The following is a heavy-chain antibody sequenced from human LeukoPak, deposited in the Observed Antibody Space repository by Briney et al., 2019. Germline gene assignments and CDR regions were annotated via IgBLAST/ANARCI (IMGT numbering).Heavy chain of an antibody. D-gene: IGHD3-22*01. CDR2: INSDGSST. CDR1: GFTFSSYW. Sequence: PGGSLRLSCAASGFTFSSYWMHWVRQAPGKGLVWVSRINSDGSSTSYADSVKGRFTISRDNAKNTLYLQMNSLRAEDTAVYYCAAYYYDSSGYYRNWGQGTLVTVSS. CDR3: AAYYYDSSGYYRN. J-gene: IGHJ4*02. V-gene: IGHV3-74*01.